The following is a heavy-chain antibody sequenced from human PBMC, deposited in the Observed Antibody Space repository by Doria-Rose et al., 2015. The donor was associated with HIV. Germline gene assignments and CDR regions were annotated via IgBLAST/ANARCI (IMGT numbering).Heavy chain of an antibody. V-gene: IGHV2-26*01. J-gene: IGHJ4*02. Sequence: QITLKESGPVLVKPTETLTLTCTVSGVSLSSPGMGVSWIRQPPGKALEWLANILSDDARSYKTSLKSRLTISRVTSKSQVVLAMTDMDPVDTATYYCARIKSSRWYHKYYFDFWGQGTLVIVSA. CDR1: GVSLSSPGMG. D-gene: IGHD6-13*01. CDR2: ILSDDAR. CDR3: ARIKSSRWYHKYYFDF.